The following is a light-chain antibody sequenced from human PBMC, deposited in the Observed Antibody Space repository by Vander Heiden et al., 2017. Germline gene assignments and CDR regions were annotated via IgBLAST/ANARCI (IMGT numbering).Light chain of an antibody. J-gene: IGLJ3*02. Sequence: QSALTHPASVSGSPGQSITFSCTGTSSDVGSYNLVSWYQQHPGNAPKLMIYDVTKRPSGVSNRFSGSKSGNTASLTISGLQAEDEANYHCCSYAGSSTFRVFGGGTKLTVI. CDR2: DVT. CDR1: SSDVGSYNL. CDR3: CSYAGSSTFRV. V-gene: IGLV2-23*02.